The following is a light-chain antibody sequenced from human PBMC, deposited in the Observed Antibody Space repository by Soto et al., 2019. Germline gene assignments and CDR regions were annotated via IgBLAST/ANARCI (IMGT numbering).Light chain of an antibody. CDR2: DVS. CDR3: NSYTSTSPPYV. J-gene: IGLJ1*01. V-gene: IGLV2-14*01. Sequence: LTQPASVSGSAGQSISISCTGTNSDIGRYNFVSWYQQRPGQAPQLLIFDVSNRPSGISDRFSGSKSGTTASLTISGLQAEDEADYYCNSYTSTSPPYVFGTG. CDR1: NSDIGRYNF.